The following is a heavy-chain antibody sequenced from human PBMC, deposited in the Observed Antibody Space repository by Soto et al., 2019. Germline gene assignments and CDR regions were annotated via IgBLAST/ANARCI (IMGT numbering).Heavy chain of an antibody. CDR3: ARDFAYFDS. CDR2: VYHTGRT. Sequence: QVQLQESGPGLAKPSETLSLTCTVSGGSFKSGSYSWSWIRQPPGKGLEWIGYVYHTGRTSYNPSLKSRVSISMDTSKSQFSRYLDSVTAADTAVYFCARDFAYFDSWGQGSLVTVSS. V-gene: IGHV4-61*01. CDR1: GGSFKSGSYS. D-gene: IGHD3-3*01. J-gene: IGHJ4*02.